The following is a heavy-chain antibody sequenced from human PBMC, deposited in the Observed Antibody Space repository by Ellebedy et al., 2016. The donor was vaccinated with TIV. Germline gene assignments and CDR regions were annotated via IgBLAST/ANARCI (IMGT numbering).Heavy chain of an antibody. V-gene: IGHV1-2*02. CDR2: INPNSGGT. CDR1: GYTFTGYY. CDR3: ARESYYETSGYLEVGFSF. D-gene: IGHD3-22*01. J-gene: IGHJ4*02. Sequence: AASVKVSCQASGYTFTGYYMHWVRQAPGQGLEWMGWINPNSGGTNYVQKFQGRITITRDTSMSTAYMELSSLRSDDTAVYYCARESYYETSGYLEVGFSFWGQGTLVTVSS.